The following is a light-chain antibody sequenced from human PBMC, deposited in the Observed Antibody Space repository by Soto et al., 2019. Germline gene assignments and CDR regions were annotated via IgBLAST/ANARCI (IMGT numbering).Light chain of an antibody. Sequence: EIVLTQSPATLSLSPGERATLSCRASQGVGSYLAWYQQKCGQAPRLLIYDASKRATGIPARFSGSGSGTDCSLSISSLEPEEFAVYYCQQRSKWLYTFGQGMKLELK. CDR3: QQRSKWLYT. J-gene: IGKJ2*01. CDR1: QGVGSY. CDR2: DAS. V-gene: IGKV3-11*01.